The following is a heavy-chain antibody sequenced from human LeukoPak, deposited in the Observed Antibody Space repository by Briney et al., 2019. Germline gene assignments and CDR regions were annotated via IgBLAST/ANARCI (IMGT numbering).Heavy chain of an antibody. CDR3: AKDQLNRFCSGGSCSITHDY. D-gene: IGHD2-15*01. Sequence: PGGSLRLSCAASGFVFRTYAMTWVRQAPGKGLEWVSSISGSDESTYYADSVRGRFTISRDNSKNTLYLQMNSLRVEDTAVYFCAKDQLNRFCSGGSCSITHDYWGQGTLVTVSS. CDR2: ISGSDEST. J-gene: IGHJ4*02. V-gene: IGHV3-23*01. CDR1: GFVFRTYA.